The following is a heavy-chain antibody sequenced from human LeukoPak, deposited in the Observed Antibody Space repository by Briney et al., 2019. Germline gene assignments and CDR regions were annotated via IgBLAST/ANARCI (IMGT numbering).Heavy chain of an antibody. CDR1: GFSVSGNY. V-gene: IGHV3-53*01. CDR2: IYADDKT. Sequence: GGSLRLSCAASGFSVSGNYMSWVRQAPGKALEWVSVIYADDKTFYANSVKGRFTISRDNSKNTLYLQMDSLRVEDTAVYYCVRRSIGGNWGIFDYWGHGSLVIVSS. CDR3: VRRSIGGNWGIFDY. D-gene: IGHD7-27*01. J-gene: IGHJ4*01.